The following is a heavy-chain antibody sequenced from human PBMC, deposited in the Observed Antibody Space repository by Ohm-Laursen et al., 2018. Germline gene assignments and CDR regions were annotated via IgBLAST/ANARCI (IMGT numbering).Heavy chain of an antibody. CDR3: AKTRYFSRGSCDFDY. J-gene: IGHJ4*02. CDR2: LSGSGHDT. Sequence: SLRLSCAASGFTFSSYAMSWVRQAPEKGLEWVSGLSGSGHDTYYTDSVKGRFTISRDNSKNTLYLQMNGLRAEDTAVYYCAKTRYFSRGSCDFDYWGQRTLVTVSS. CDR1: GFTFSSYA. V-gene: IGHV3-23*01. D-gene: IGHD2-15*01.